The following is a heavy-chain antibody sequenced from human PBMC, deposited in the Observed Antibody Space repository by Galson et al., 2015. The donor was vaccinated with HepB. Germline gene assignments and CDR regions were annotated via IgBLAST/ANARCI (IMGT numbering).Heavy chain of an antibody. Sequence: SLRLSCAVSGLTFSAFPMHWVRQSPGQGLEWVALISFDGRDKYYADSVKGRFTISRDNSKSTLYLQMNSLRTEDTAVYYCARGPFCNRIVCYGETRAYYYFALDVWGHGTTVIVSS. CDR1: GLTFSAFP. D-gene: IGHD2/OR15-2a*01. J-gene: IGHJ6*02. CDR2: ISFDGRDK. CDR3: ARGPFCNRIVCYGETRAYYYFALDV. V-gene: IGHV3-30*04.